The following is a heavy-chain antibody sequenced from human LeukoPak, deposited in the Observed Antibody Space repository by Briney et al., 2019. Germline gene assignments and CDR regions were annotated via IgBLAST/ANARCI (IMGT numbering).Heavy chain of an antibody. J-gene: IGHJ4*02. CDR2: INDNGAKT. Sequence: GGSLRLSCAASGFAFYDYAMSWVRQPPGKGLEWVSGINDNGAKTFYADSVKGRLTISRDNSRSTLYLQMNNLRADDTAVYYCAKGHGVVTFNELFSWGQGTLVAVSS. CDR3: AKGHGVVTFNELFS. CDR1: GFAFYDYA. D-gene: IGHD2-21*02. V-gene: IGHV3-23*01.